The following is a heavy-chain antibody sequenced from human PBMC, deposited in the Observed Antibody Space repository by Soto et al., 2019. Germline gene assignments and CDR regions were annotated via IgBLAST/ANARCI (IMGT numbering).Heavy chain of an antibody. CDR3: ARGELPYYDFWSGYYGLTVPDY. CDR1: GGSFSGYY. CDR2: INHSGST. Sequence: SETLSLTCAVYGGSFSGYYWSWIRQPPGKGLEWIGEINHSGSTNYNPSLKSRVTISVETSKNQFSLKLSSVTAADTAVYYCARGELPYYDFWSGYYGLTVPDYWGQGTLVTVSS. J-gene: IGHJ4*02. D-gene: IGHD3-3*01. V-gene: IGHV4-34*01.